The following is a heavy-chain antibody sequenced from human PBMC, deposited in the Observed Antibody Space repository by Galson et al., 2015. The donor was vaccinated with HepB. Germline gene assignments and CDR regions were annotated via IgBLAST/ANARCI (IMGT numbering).Heavy chain of an antibody. CDR3: AKDSGQSDFWSGYFLTAPSDY. CDR1: GLTFSSYA. D-gene: IGHD3-3*01. V-gene: IGHV3-23*01. Sequence: SLRLSCAASGLTFSSYAMSWVRQAPGKGLEWVSIISGSGGNTYYADSVKGRFTISRDNSKNTLYLQMNSLRAEDTAVYYCAKDSGQSDFWSGYFLTAPSDYWGQGTLVTVSS. CDR2: ISGSGGNT. J-gene: IGHJ4*02.